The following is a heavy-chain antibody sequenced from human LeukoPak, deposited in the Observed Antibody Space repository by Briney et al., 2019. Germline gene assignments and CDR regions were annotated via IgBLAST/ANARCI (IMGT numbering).Heavy chain of an antibody. J-gene: IGHJ4*02. CDR1: GDSISSGRYY. CDR2: IYTSGST. CDR3: ARGGSELLVNYFDY. V-gene: IGHV4-61*02. Sequence: PSETLSLTCTVSGDSISSGRYYWSWIRQPAGKGLEWIGRIYTSGSTNYNPSLKSRVTISVDTSKNQFSLKLSSVTAADTAVYYCARGGSELLVNYFDYWGQGTLVAVSS. D-gene: IGHD2-21*02.